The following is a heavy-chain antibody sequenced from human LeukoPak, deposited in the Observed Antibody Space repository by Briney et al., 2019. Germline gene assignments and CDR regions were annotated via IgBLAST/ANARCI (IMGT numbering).Heavy chain of an antibody. Sequence: PGGSLRPSCAASGFTFSSYMMNWVRQAPGKGLEWVSSINSGSTYTYYTESVKGRFTVSRDNAKNSLFLQMNSLRAEDTAIYYCARSLTTLTYEGYWGQGTLVTVSS. J-gene: IGHJ4*02. V-gene: IGHV3-21*01. CDR3: ARSLTTLTYEGY. CDR1: GFTFSSYM. CDR2: INSGSTYT. D-gene: IGHD1-1*01.